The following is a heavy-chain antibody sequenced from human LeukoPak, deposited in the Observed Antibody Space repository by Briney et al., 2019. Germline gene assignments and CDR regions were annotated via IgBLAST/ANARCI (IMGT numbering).Heavy chain of an antibody. CDR1: GFTFSSYW. V-gene: IGHV3-74*01. J-gene: IGHJ1*01. D-gene: IGHD6-19*01. CDR2: INSDGSST. CDR3: ARHFSVAGTSPFRH. Sequence: GGSLRLYCAASGFTFSSYWMHWVRQAPGKGLVWVSRINSDGSSTTYADSVKGRFTISRDNAKNTLYLQMNSLRAEDTAVYYCARHFSVAGTSPFRHWGQGTLVSVSS.